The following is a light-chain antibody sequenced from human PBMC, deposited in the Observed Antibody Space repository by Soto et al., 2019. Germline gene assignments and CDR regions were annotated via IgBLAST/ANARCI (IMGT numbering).Light chain of an antibody. Sequence: EIVMTQSPATLSVSLGERATRSCRASQSVSTKLVWCQQKPGQAPRLLIYGASTRATGIPARFSGSGYGTEFILTISNLQSEDFAVYYCQQHDQGWTFGQGTKVEIK. CDR3: QQHDQGWT. V-gene: IGKV3-15*01. CDR1: QSVSTK. CDR2: GAS. J-gene: IGKJ1*01.